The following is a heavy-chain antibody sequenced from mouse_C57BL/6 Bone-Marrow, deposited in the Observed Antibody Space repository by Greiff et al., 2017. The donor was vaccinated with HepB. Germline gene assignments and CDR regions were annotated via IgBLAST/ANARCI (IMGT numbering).Heavy chain of an antibody. D-gene: IGHD1-1*01. V-gene: IGHV1-64*01. CDR2: IHPNSGST. Sequence: QVQLKQPGAELVKPGASVKSSCKASGYTFTSYWMHWVKQRPGQGLEWIGMIHPNSGSTNYNEKFKSKATLTVDKSSSTAYMQLSSLTSEDSAVYYCARPYYYGSSPAYWGQGTLVTVSA. J-gene: IGHJ3*01. CDR1: GYTFTSYW. CDR3: ARPYYYGSSPAY.